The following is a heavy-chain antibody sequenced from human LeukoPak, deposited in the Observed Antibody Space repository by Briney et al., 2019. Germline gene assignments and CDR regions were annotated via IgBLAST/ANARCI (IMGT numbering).Heavy chain of an antibody. J-gene: IGHJ4*02. CDR1: GFTFSNYA. Sequence: GGSLRLSCSASGFTFSNYAMYWVRQAPGKGLEYISAISSNGGSTYYADSVKGRFTISRDNSKNTLYLQMNSLRAEDTAVYYCAKVFFMDYWGQGTLVTVSS. CDR2: ISSNGGST. D-gene: IGHD2-8*01. CDR3: AKVFFMDY. V-gene: IGHV3-64*04.